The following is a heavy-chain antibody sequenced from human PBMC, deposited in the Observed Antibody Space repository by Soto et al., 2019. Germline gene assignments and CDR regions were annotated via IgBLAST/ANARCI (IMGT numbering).Heavy chain of an antibody. CDR2: MTYGGGMG. D-gene: IGHD4-4*01. V-gene: IGHV4-39*01. Sequence: SETVSRTCTVSWGPISISPYYWGWIRQSPGKGLEWIGSMTYGGGMGYYNSSLKSRITISVDTSQNQFSLRLTSVTAEDSGVYSCVSSSNGACKDWGQGTVVTVSS. CDR3: VSSSNGACKD. CDR1: WGPISISPYY. J-gene: IGHJ4*02.